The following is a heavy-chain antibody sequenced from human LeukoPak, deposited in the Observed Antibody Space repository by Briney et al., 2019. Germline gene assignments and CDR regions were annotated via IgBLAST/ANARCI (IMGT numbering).Heavy chain of an antibody. Sequence: SETLSLTCAVYGGSFSGYYWSWIRQPPGKGLEWIGEINHSGSTNYNPSLKSRVTISVDTSKNQFSLKLSSVTAADTAVYYCARSPVVVAARWFDPWGQGTLATVSS. CDR2: INHSGST. J-gene: IGHJ5*02. CDR3: ARSPVVVAARWFDP. D-gene: IGHD2-15*01. CDR1: GGSFSGYY. V-gene: IGHV4-34*01.